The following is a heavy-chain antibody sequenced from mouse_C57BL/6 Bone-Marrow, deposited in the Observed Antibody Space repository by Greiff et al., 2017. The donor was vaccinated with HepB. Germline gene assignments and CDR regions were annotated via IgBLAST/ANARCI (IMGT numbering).Heavy chain of an antibody. J-gene: IGHJ2*01. CDR1: GFNIKDDY. Sequence: VQLKQSGAELVRPGASVKLSCTASGFNIKDDYMHWVKQRPEQGLEWIGWIDPENGDTEYASKFQGKATITADTSSNTPYLQLSSLTSEDTAVYYTTTKGCDYWGQGTTLTVSS. CDR3: TTKGCDY. CDR2: IDPENGDT. V-gene: IGHV14-4*01.